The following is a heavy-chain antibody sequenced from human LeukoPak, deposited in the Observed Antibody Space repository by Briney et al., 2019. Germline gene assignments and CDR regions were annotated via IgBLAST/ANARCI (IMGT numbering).Heavy chain of an antibody. CDR2: ISYDGSNK. J-gene: IGHJ3*02. CDR3: ASRYGDYVNSGAFDI. D-gene: IGHD4-17*01. V-gene: IGHV3-30*04. CDR1: GFTFSSYA. Sequence: GGSLRLSCAASGFTFSSYAMHWVRQAPGKGLEWVAVISYDGSNKYYADSVKGRFTISRDNSKNTLYLQMNSLRAEDTAVYYCASRYGDYVNSGAFDIWGQGTMVTVSS.